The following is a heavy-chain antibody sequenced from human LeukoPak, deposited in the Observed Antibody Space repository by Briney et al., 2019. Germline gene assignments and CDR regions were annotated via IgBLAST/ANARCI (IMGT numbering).Heavy chain of an antibody. D-gene: IGHD6-6*01. CDR2: INPNSGGT. CDR1: GYTFTGYY. J-gene: IGHJ6*03. V-gene: IGHV1-2*02. Sequence: ASVKVSCKASGYTFTGYYMHWVRQAPGQGLEWMGWINPNSGGTNYAQKFQGRVTMTRATSISTAYMELSRLRSDDTAVYYCARDQQLVFYYYYYYMDVWGKGTTVTVSS. CDR3: ARDQQLVFYYYYYYMDV.